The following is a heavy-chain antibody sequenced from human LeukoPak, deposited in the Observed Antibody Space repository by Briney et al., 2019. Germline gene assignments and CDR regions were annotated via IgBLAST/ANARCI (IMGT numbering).Heavy chain of an antibody. CDR3: ARERESKLLWFGELLKGWFDP. V-gene: IGHV4-34*01. Sequence: PSETLSLTCAVYGGSFSGYYWSWIRQPPGKGLEWIGEINHSGSTNHNPSLKSRVTISVDTSKNQFSLKLSSVTAADTAVYYCARERESKLLWFGELLKGWFDPWGQGTLVTVSS. CDR1: GGSFSGYY. J-gene: IGHJ5*02. CDR2: INHSGST. D-gene: IGHD3-10*01.